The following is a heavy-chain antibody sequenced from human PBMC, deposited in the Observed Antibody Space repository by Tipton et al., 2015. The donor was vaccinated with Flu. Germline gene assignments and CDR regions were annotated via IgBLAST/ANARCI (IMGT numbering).Heavy chain of an antibody. J-gene: IGHJ5*02. CDR2: INHSGST. CDR3: ARGPVSIVGATGGWFDP. D-gene: IGHD1-26*01. Sequence: TLSLTCAVYGGSFSGYYWSWIRQPPGKGLEWIGEINHSGSTNYNPSLKSRVTISVDTSKNQFSLKLSSVTAADTAVYYCARGPVSIVGATGGWFDPWGQGTLVTVSS. CDR1: GGSFSGYY. V-gene: IGHV4-34*01.